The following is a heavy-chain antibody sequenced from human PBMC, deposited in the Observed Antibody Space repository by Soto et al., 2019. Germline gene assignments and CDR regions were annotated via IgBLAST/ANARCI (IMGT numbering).Heavy chain of an antibody. Sequence: QVQLVESGGGVVQPGRSLRLSCAASGFTYSSYGMHWVRQAPGKGLEWVAIISYDGSNKYYADSVKGRFTISRDNSKNTLSLQMNSLRAEDTAMYYCAIGQWLQSPLDYWCQGTLVTVSS. D-gene: IGHD5-12*01. J-gene: IGHJ4*02. CDR2: ISYDGSNK. V-gene: IGHV3-30*03. CDR3: AIGQWLQSPLDY. CDR1: GFTYSSYG.